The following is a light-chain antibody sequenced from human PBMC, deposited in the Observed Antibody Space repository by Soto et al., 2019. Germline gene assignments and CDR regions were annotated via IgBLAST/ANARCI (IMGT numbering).Light chain of an antibody. Sequence: DIQMTQSPSTLSASVGDRVTITCRASQSISSWLAWYQQKPGKAPKLLIYKASSLESGVPSRFSGSGSGTEFTLTISSLQPDHFATYYCQQYNSYSGVTFGSGTKVDIK. CDR2: KAS. V-gene: IGKV1-5*03. J-gene: IGKJ3*01. CDR1: QSISSW. CDR3: QQYNSYSGVT.